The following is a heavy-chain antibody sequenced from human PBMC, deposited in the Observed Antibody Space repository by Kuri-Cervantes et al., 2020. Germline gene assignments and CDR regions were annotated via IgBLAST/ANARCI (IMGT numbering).Heavy chain of an antibody. D-gene: IGHD6-25*01. CDR3: ARAGGFLAAEY. Sequence: GSLRLSCDVYGGSFNGYLWSWIRQPPGKGLEWIGEIHHSGSTYYNPSLKSRVTISVDKSKNLFSLELSSVTAADTAVYYCARAGGFLAAEYWGQGTLVTVSS. J-gene: IGHJ4*02. CDR1: GGSFNGYL. CDR2: IHHSGST. V-gene: IGHV4-34*01.